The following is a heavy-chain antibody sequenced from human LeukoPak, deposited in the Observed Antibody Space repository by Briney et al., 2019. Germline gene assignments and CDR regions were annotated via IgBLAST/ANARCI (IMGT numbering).Heavy chain of an antibody. J-gene: IGHJ4*02. CDR1: GNYW. Sequence: GGSLRLSCAASGNYWMHWVRQAPGKGLVWVSHINSDGSWTSYANSVKGRFTISKDNAKSTVYLQMNSLRAEDTAVYYCVSFYETYWGRGTLVTVSS. CDR3: VSFYETY. CDR2: INSDGSWT. V-gene: IGHV3-74*01. D-gene: IGHD2/OR15-2a*01.